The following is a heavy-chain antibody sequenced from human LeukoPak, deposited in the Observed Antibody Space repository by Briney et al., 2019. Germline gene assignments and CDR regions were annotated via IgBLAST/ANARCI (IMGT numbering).Heavy chain of an antibody. D-gene: IGHD2-15*01. CDR1: GFTFSSYE. Sequence: GGSLRLSCAASGFTFSSYEMNWVRQAPGKGLEWVSYISSSGSTIYYADSVKGRFTISRDNAKNSLYLQMNSLKTEDTAVYYCARSLGYCSGGSCRGYWGQGTLVTVSS. CDR3: ARSLGYCSGGSCRGY. CDR2: ISSSGSTI. J-gene: IGHJ4*02. V-gene: IGHV3-48*03.